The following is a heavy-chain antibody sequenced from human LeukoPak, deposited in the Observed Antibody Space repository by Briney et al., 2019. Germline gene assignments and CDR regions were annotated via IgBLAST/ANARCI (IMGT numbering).Heavy chain of an antibody. CDR3: ARGGQLNWFDP. J-gene: IGHJ5*02. D-gene: IGHD5-18*01. CDR1: DDSISSSY. V-gene: IGHV4-59*01. Sequence: SGTLSLTCTVSDDSISSSYWSWIRQPPGQGLECIGYISYSGSTSSNPSLRSRVTISVDTSKNQFSLMLTSVTAADTAMYYCARGGQLNWFDPWGQGTLVTVSS. CDR2: ISYSGST.